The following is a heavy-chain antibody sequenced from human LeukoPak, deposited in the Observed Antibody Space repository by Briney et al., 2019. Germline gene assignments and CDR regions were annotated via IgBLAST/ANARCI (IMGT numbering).Heavy chain of an antibody. CDR2: ISYSGST. CDR1: GGSISSGGYY. J-gene: IGHJ4*02. CDR3: AALIAVSGTVDY. D-gene: IGHD6-19*01. Sequence: SETLSLTCTVSGGSISSGGYYWNWIRQHPGKGLEWIGYISYSGSTYYNSSLKSRVTISVDTSKNQFSLNLSSATAADTAVYYCAALIAVSGTVDYWGQGTLVTVSS. V-gene: IGHV4-31*03.